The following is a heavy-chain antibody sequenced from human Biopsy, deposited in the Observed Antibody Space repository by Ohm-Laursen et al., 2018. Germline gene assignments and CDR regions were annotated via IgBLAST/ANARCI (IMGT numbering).Heavy chain of an antibody. CDR1: GDSVTKYY. J-gene: IGHJ6*02. Sequence: SDTLSLTWTVSGDSVTKYYWSWIRQPPGKGLEWIGHIYYSVMTNYNPSLQSRVSISVDTSRNQVSRTLSSVTAADTAVYYCARDSGILNYGNFKYYHYYGMDVWGQGTKVTVSS. CDR3: ARDSGILNYGNFKYYHYYGMDV. V-gene: IGHV4-59*02. CDR2: IYYSVMT. D-gene: IGHD4-11*01.